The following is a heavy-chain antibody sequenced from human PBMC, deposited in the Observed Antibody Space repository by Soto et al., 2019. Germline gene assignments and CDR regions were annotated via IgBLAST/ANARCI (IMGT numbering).Heavy chain of an antibody. D-gene: IGHD6-13*01. Sequence: SETLSLTCSVSGVSITGSYWSWIRQPPGKTLEWIGYVYHSGTTTYNPSLKSRVSISVDTSKNQFSLRLTSVIAADTAVYYCARDGRGSSSWDWGRGTLVTVSS. CDR1: GVSITGSY. J-gene: IGHJ4*02. CDR2: VYHSGTT. V-gene: IGHV4-59*01. CDR3: ARDGRGSSSWD.